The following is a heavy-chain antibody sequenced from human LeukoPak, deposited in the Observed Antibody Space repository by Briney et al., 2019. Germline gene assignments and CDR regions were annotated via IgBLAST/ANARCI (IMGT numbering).Heavy chain of an antibody. CDR2: INAASNVI. V-gene: IGHV3-21*01. CDR1: GFTFSTHS. CDR3: ARWNPSYYYMDV. J-gene: IGHJ6*03. Sequence: PGGSLRLSCAASGFTFSTHSMNWVRQAPGKGLEWVSAINAASNVIYYAESVKGRFTISRDNAKNSLYLQMNSLRAEDTAVYYCARWNPSYYYMDVWGKGTTVTVSS. D-gene: IGHD1-1*01.